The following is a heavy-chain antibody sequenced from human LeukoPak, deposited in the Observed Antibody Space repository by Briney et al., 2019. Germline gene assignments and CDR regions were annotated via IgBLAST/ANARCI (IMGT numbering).Heavy chain of an antibody. V-gene: IGHV4-61*02. CDR2: IYTSGST. J-gene: IGHJ3*02. CDR3: ARESTETGQWQVLFDI. D-gene: IGHD6-19*01. Sequence: PSETLSLTCTVSGGSISSGSYYWSWIRQPAGKGLEWIGCIYTSGSTNYNPSLKSRVTISVDTSKNQFSLKLSSVTAADTAVYSCARESTETGQWQVLFDIWGQGTMVTVSS. CDR1: GGSISSGSYY.